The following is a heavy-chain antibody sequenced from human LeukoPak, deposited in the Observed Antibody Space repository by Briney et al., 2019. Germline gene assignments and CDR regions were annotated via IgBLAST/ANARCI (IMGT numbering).Heavy chain of an antibody. V-gene: IGHV1-2*02. CDR2: INPNSGDT. J-gene: IGHJ5*02. CDR3: ARVPNGGDEFDP. CDR1: GYTFTGYY. D-gene: IGHD2-21*02. Sequence: GASVKVSCKASGYTFTGYYLHWVRQAPGQGLEWMGWINPNSGDTNFAQKFQGRVTMTRDTSRGTAYMELSSLRSEDSAVYYCARVPNGGDEFDPWGQGTLVTVSS.